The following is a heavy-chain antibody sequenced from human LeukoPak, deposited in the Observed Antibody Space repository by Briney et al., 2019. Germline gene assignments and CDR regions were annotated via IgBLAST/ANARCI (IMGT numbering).Heavy chain of an antibody. CDR3: AKDQDIVVVPAAQD. D-gene: IGHD2-2*01. V-gene: IGHV3-23*01. Sequence: GGSLRLSCAASGFTFSSYAMSWVRQAPGKGLEWASAISGSGGSTYYADSVKGRFTISRDNSKNTLYLQMNSLRVEDTAVYYCAKDQDIVVVPAAQDWGQGNLVTVSS. J-gene: IGHJ4*02. CDR1: GFTFSSYA. CDR2: ISGSGGST.